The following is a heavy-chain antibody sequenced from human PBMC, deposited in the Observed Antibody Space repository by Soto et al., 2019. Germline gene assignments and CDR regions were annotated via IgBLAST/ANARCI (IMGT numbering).Heavy chain of an antibody. CDR2: IYPGDSDT. CDR1: GYNFTRFW. CDR3: ARCWGNVATTCNWFDP. J-gene: IGHJ5*02. D-gene: IGHD1-26*01. Sequence: GESLKISCKGSGYNFTRFWIGWVRQMPGKGLEWMGIIYPGDSDTRYSPSFRGQVIISVDKFLNTTYLQWPSLKTSDTAIYFCARCWGNVATTCNWFDPWGQGTLVTVSS. V-gene: IGHV5-51*01.